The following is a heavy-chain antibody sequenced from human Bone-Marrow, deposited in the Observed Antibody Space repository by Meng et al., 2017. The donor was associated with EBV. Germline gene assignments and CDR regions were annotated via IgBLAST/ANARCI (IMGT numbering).Heavy chain of an antibody. J-gene: IGHJ4*02. Sequence: VQVGESWVGLVQPGGSLRLSCAASGFTFSSDWMHWVRQAPGEGLVWVSRINEDGATTNYADSVKGRFTISRDNARNTLYLQMNSLRAEDTAVYYCSRDLAGSDDYWGQGTLVTVSS. D-gene: IGHD1-14*01. CDR3: SRDLAGSDDY. CDR2: INEDGATT. CDR1: GFTFSSDW. V-gene: IGHV3-74*01.